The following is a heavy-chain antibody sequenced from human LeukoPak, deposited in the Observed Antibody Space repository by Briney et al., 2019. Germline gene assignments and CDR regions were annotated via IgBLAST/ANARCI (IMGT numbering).Heavy chain of an antibody. CDR2: INPNSGGT. CDR3: ARGGLPIYYYYMDV. D-gene: IGHD4-11*01. Sequence: ASVKVSCKASGYTFTGYYIHWVRQAPGQGLEWMGWINPNSGGTNYQGRVTMTRDTSISTAYMELSRLGSDDTAVYYCARGGLPIYYYYMDVWGKGTTVTVSS. CDR1: GYTFTGYY. V-gene: IGHV1-2*02. J-gene: IGHJ6*03.